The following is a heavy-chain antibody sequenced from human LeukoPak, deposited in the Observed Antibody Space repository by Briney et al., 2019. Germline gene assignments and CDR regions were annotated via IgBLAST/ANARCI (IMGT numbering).Heavy chain of an antibody. Sequence: ASVKVSCKASGYTFTSYGISWVRQAPGQGLEWMGWISGYNGNTVYAQKLQDRVTMTSDTSTSTAYMELRSLRSDDTAVYYCAKDFPTNSGYFDYWGQGTLVTVSS. D-gene: IGHD6-19*01. CDR2: ISGYNGNT. CDR3: AKDFPTNSGYFDY. V-gene: IGHV1-18*04. J-gene: IGHJ4*02. CDR1: GYTFTSYG.